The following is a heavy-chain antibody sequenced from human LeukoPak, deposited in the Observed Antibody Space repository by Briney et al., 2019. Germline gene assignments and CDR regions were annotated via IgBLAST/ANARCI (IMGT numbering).Heavy chain of an antibody. CDR2: TYYSGIT. Sequence: SETLSLTCTVSGGSISSSSYYWGWIRQPPGKGLEWIGTTYYSGITYYNPSHKSRVTISVDTSKNQFSLKLTSVTAADTAVFYCATHSSYYDTSSYSGSYYFDYWGQGTLVTVSS. CDR3: ATHSSYYDTSSYSGSYYFDY. D-gene: IGHD3-22*01. J-gene: IGHJ4*02. CDR1: GGSISSSSYY. V-gene: IGHV4-39*01.